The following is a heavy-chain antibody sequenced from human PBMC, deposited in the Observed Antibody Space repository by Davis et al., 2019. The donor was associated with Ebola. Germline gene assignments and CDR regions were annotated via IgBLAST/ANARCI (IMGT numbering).Heavy chain of an antibody. J-gene: IGHJ4*02. CDR3: TTPGIAAAGPGY. D-gene: IGHD6-13*01. CDR1: GFTFSNAW. CDR2: IKSKTDGGTT. Sequence: ESLKISCAASGFTFSNAWMSWVRQAPGKGLEWVGRIKSKTDGGTTDYAAPVKGRFTISRDDSKNTLYLQMNSLKTEDTAVYYCTTPGIAAAGPGYWGQGTLVTVSS. V-gene: IGHV3-15*01.